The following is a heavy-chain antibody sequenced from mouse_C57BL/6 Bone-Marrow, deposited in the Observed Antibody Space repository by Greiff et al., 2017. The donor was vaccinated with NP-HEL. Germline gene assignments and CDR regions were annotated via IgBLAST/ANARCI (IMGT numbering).Heavy chain of an antibody. V-gene: IGHV7-1*01. Sequence: EVKLVESGGGLVQSGRSLRLSCATSGFTFSDFYMEWVRQAPGKGLEWIAASRNKANDYTTEYSASVKGRFIVSRDTSQSILYLQMNALRAEDTAIYYCARDADLNDMDYWGQGTSVTVSS. J-gene: IGHJ4*01. CDR2: SRNKANDYTT. CDR3: ARDADLNDMDY. CDR1: GFTFSDFY.